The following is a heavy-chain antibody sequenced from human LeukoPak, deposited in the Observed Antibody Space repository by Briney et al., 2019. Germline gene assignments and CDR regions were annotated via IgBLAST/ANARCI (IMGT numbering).Heavy chain of an antibody. J-gene: IGHJ4*02. Sequence: PGGSLRLSCAASGFTFSSYSMSWVRQAPGKGLEWVANIKQDGSEKYYVDSVKGRFTISRDNAKNSLYLQMNSLRVEDTAVYYCARRYSGHDVDYWGQGTLVTVSS. V-gene: IGHV3-7*01. CDR2: IKQDGSEK. D-gene: IGHD5-12*01. CDR1: GFTFSSYS. CDR3: ARRYSGHDVDY.